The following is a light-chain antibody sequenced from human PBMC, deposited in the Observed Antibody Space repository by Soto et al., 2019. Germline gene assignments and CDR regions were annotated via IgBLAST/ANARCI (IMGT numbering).Light chain of an antibody. CDR3: SSYAGSYILEV. CDR1: SSDVGGYDF. CDR2: DVT. Sequence: QSVLAQPRSVSGSPGQSVTLSCTGTSSDVGGYDFVSWYQQYPGTAPKLIIFDVTERTSGVPDRFSGSKSGNSAYLTISGLQAEDEADYYCSSYAGSYILEVFGGGTKLTVL. V-gene: IGLV2-11*01. J-gene: IGLJ3*02.